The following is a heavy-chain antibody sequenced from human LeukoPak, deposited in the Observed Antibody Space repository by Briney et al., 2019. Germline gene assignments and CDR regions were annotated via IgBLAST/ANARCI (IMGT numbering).Heavy chain of an antibody. V-gene: IGHV4-38-2*01. CDR3: ARRHQNDAFDI. J-gene: IGHJ3*02. CDR1: GYSISSGYY. Sequence: SETLSLTXAVSGYSISSGYYWGWIRQPPGKGLEWIGSIYHSGSTYYNPSLKSRVTISVDTSKNQFSLKLSSVTAADTAVYYCARRHQNDAFDIWGQGTMVTVSS. CDR2: IYHSGST.